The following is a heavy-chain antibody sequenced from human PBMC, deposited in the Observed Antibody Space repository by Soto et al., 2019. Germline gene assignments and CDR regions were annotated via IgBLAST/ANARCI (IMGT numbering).Heavy chain of an antibody. D-gene: IGHD3-10*01. V-gene: IGHV4-34*01. CDR3: ARDGLWFGESENMDV. J-gene: IGHJ6*03. CDR2: INHSGST. Sequence: SETLSLTCAVYGGSFSGYYWSWIRQPPGKGLEWIGEINHSGSTNYNPSLKSRVTISVDTSKNQFSLKLSSVTAADTAVYYCARDGLWFGESENMDVWGKGTTVTVSS. CDR1: GGSFSGYY.